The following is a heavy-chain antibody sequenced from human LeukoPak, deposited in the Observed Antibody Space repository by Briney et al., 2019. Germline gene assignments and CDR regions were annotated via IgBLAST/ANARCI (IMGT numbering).Heavy chain of an antibody. CDR3: ARDVGEYCSSTNCYASHY. D-gene: IGHD2-2*01. CDR2: INPYSGGT. Sequence: ASVKVSCKASGYTFTGYYIHWVRQAPGQGLEWMGWINPYSGGTNYAQKFQAGVTMTRDTSITTAYMELSSLRSDDTAVYYCARDVGEYCSSTNCYASHYWGQGTLVTVSS. J-gene: IGHJ4*02. V-gene: IGHV1-2*02. CDR1: GYTFTGYY.